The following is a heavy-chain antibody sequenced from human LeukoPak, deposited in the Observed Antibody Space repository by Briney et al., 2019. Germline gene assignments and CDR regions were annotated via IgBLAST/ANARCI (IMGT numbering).Heavy chain of an antibody. CDR3: AKEYSSSWYYFDY. V-gene: IGHV3-30*18. Sequence: GRSLRLSCAASGFTFSSYGMHWVRQAPGKGLEWVAVISYDGSNKYYADSVKGRFTISRDNSKNTLYLQMNSLRAEDTAVYYCAKEYSSSWYYFDYWGQGTLVTVSS. D-gene: IGHD6-13*01. J-gene: IGHJ4*02. CDR1: GFTFSSYG. CDR2: ISYDGSNK.